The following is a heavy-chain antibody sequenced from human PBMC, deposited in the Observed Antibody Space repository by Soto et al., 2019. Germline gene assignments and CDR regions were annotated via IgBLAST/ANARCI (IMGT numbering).Heavy chain of an antibody. CDR3: ARDRRDLYALDV. CDR2: INPSGNTT. V-gene: IGHV1-46*01. CDR1: GYTFANYY. J-gene: IGHJ6*02. Sequence: QVQLVQSGAEVRKPGASVKVSCKASGYTFANYYMHWVRQAPGQGLEWMGIINPSGNTTNYAQKFQGRVTMARDTSTSTVYMELSSLTTEDTAVYYCARDRRDLYALDVWGQGTTVTVSS.